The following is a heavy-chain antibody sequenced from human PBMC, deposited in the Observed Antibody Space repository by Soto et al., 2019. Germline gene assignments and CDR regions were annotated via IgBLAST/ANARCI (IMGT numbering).Heavy chain of an antibody. D-gene: IGHD2-21*02. CDR2: ITSDGKSK. J-gene: IGHJ5*02. CDR1: GFNFSNHL. CDR3: ARESGDWPLNWFDP. V-gene: IGHV3-74*01. Sequence: PGGSLRRSCAASGFNFSNHLMHGVRQRPAEGLVWVSRITSDGKSKAYAESVKGRFAISRDNAKNTLYLQMNGLTAEDTAVYYCARESGDWPLNWFDPWGQGTLVTVSS.